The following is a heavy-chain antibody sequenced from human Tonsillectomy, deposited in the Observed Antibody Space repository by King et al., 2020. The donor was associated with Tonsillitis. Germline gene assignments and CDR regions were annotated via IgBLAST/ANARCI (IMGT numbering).Heavy chain of an antibody. D-gene: IGHD6-19*01. V-gene: IGHV5-51*01. CDR1: GYSFTSYW. Sequence: VQLVESGAEVKKPGESLKISCKGSGYSFTSYWIGWVRQMPGKGLEWMGIIYPGDSDTRYSPSFQGQVTISADKSISTAYLQWSSLKASDTAMYYCARRATVPRIALSGPQYCYFDLWGRGTLVTVSS. J-gene: IGHJ2*01. CDR2: IYPGDSDT. CDR3: ARRATVPRIALSGPQYCYFDL.